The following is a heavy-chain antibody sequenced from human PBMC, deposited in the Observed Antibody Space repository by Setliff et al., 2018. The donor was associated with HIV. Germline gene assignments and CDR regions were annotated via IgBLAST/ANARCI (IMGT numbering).Heavy chain of an antibody. CDR3: ARAYYHDSSGYQGFDY. Sequence: ASVKVSCKASGYTFTSYGISWVRQAPGQGLEWMGWISEYNGDTKYAQKLQGRVTMTKDTSTSTAYMELRSLRSDDTAVYYCARAYYHDSSGYQGFDYWGQGTLVTVSS. CDR2: ISEYNGDT. CDR1: GYTFTSYG. V-gene: IGHV1-18*01. J-gene: IGHJ4*02. D-gene: IGHD3-22*01.